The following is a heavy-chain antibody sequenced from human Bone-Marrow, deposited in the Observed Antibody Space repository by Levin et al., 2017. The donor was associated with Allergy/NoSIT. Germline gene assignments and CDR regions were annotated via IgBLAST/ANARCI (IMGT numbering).Heavy chain of an antibody. Sequence: ASVKVSCKASGGSFDSFITTWVRQAPGQGLEWMGGIIPLFGTTNYAQKFQGRLTITADESTSTAYMELSSLRSGDTALYFCVSNFFGGYYYMDVWGNGTTVTVSS. V-gene: IGHV1-69*13. D-gene: IGHD3-10*01. CDR2: IIPLFGTT. CDR3: VSNFFGGYYYMDV. J-gene: IGHJ6*03. CDR1: GGSFDSFI.